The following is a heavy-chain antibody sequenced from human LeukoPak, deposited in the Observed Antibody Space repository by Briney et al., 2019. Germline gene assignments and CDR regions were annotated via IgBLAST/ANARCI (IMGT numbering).Heavy chain of an antibody. V-gene: IGHV3-21*01. Sequence: GGSLRLSCAASGFTFSSYSMNWVRQAPGKGLEWVLSISSSSSYIYYADSVKGRFTISRDNAKNSLYLQMNSLRAEDTAVYYCARATIFGVVMGPLYGMDVWGQGTTVTVSS. D-gene: IGHD3-3*01. CDR3: ARATIFGVVMGPLYGMDV. J-gene: IGHJ6*02. CDR1: GFTFSSYS. CDR2: ISSSSSYI.